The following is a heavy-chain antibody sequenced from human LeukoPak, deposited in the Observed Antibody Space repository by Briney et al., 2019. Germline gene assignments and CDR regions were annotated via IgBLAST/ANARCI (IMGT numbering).Heavy chain of an antibody. J-gene: IGHJ5*02. Sequence: SETLSLTCTVSGGSISSGDYYWSWIRQPPGKGLEWIGYIYYSGSTYCNPSLKSRVTISVDTSKNQFSLKLSSVTAADTAVYYCARVGRAYDILTGYYHNWFDPWGQGTLVTVSS. CDR2: IYYSGST. V-gene: IGHV4-30-4*01. D-gene: IGHD3-9*01. CDR1: GGSISSGDYY. CDR3: ARVGRAYDILTGYYHNWFDP.